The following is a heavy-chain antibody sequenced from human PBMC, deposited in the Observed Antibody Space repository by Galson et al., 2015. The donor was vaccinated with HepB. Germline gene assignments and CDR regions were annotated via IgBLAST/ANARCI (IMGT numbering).Heavy chain of an antibody. J-gene: IGHJ6*02. D-gene: IGHD2-2*02. CDR2: IRSKSDGGTT. V-gene: IGHV3-15*01. CDR3: ATSFGYCAPSSCYTLNYYYYYGMHV. Sequence: SLRLSCAASGFTFSNAWMSWVRQAPGKGLEWVGRIRSKSDGGTTDYVAPVKGRFTISRDDSKNTQYLQMNSLKTEDTAVYYCATSFGYCAPSSCYTLNYYYYYGMHVWGQGTTVTVSS. CDR1: GFTFSNAW.